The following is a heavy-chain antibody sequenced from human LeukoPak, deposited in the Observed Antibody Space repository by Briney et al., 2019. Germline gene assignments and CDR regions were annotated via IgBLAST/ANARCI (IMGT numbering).Heavy chain of an antibody. Sequence: PSETLSLTCAVSGGSISSSNWWSWVRQPPGKGLEWIGEIYHSGSTNYNPSLKSRVTISVDTSKNQFSLKLSSVTAADTAVYYCARSFLDYDILTGYYKSPFDYWGQGTLVTVSS. V-gene: IGHV4-4*02. CDR1: GGSISSSNW. D-gene: IGHD3-9*01. CDR3: ARSFLDYDILTGYYKSPFDY. J-gene: IGHJ4*02. CDR2: IYHSGST.